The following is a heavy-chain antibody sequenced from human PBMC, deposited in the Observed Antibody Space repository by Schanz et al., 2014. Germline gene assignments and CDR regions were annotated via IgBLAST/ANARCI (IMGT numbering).Heavy chain of an antibody. CDR1: GFTFSSYG. D-gene: IGHD2-2*01. Sequence: QVQLVESGGGVVRPGRSLRLSCAASGFTFSSYGMHWVRQVPGKGLEWVAVVCYDGSKKYYADSVKGRFTISRDESKNTLYLQMNSLRAEDTAVYYCAREDGTSNTRCFDYWGQGALVTVSS. V-gene: IGHV3-33*01. CDR3: AREDGTSNTRCFDY. CDR2: VCYDGSKK. J-gene: IGHJ4*02.